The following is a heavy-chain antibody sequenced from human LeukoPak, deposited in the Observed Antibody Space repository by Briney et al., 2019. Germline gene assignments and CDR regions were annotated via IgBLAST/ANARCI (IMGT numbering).Heavy chain of an antibody. CDR3: ARDTTVLYDY. D-gene: IGHD4-17*01. J-gene: IGHJ4*02. Sequence: GASVKVSCKASGYTFTSYGISWVRQAPGQGLEWMGWISAYNGNTNYAQKFQGRVTITRNTSISTAYMELSSLRSEDTAVYYCARDTTVLYDYWGQGTLVTVSS. V-gene: IGHV1-18*01. CDR2: ISAYNGNT. CDR1: GYTFTSYG.